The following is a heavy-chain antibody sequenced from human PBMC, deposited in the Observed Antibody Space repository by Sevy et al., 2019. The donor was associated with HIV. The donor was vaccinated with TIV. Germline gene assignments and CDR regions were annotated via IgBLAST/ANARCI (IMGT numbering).Heavy chain of an antibody. V-gene: IGHV3-21*01. CDR2: ISSSGRYI. CDR3: ARDALSGTSAY. Sequence: GGSLRLSCAASGFTFSAYVMNWVRQGPWKGLEWVSSISSSGRYIYYADSVQGRFTISRDNAEDSLYLQMNNLRAEDTAVYYCARDALSGTSAYWGQGTLVTVSS. J-gene: IGHJ4*02. D-gene: IGHD1-7*01. CDR1: GFTFSAYV.